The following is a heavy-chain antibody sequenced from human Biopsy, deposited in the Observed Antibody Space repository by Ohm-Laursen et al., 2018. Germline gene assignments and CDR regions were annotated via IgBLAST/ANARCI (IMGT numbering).Heavy chain of an antibody. CDR3: ARDRGYYSDRTVPGYFDL. J-gene: IGHJ2*01. V-gene: IGHV4-59*01. D-gene: IGHD3-22*01. Sequence: SQTLSLTCIVSGDSISSYYWSWIRQPPGKGLQWIGYVYYTGSTDYNPSLQSRVTISVDTSKNHFSLRLRSVTPADTAIYYCARDRGYYSDRTVPGYFDLWGRGTPVTVSS. CDR2: VYYTGST. CDR1: GDSISSYY.